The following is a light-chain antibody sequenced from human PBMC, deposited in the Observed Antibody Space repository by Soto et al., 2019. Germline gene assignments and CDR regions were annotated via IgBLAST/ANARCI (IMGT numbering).Light chain of an antibody. CDR2: GAS. V-gene: IGKV3-20*01. Sequence: EIVLTQSPATLSLSPGERATLSCRASQSVSGYLAWYQQKPGQAPRLLIYGASRRATGIPDRLSGSGSGTDFTLSISRLEPEDFAVYWCQHYGNSPTFGQGTKVDI. J-gene: IGKJ1*01. CDR1: QSVSGY. CDR3: QHYGNSPT.